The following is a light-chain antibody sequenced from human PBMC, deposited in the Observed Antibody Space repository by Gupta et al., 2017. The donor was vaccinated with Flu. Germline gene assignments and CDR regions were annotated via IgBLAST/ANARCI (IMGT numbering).Light chain of an antibody. J-gene: IGLJ3*02. CDR3: QACDTATGNQV. CDR1: NIGSKS. Sequence: SYVLTQSPSVSMAPGQTTTITCGGNNIGSKSVHWYQQKPGQAPVLVVYDNMGRPSGIPARFSGSKYGNTATMTTSRVEAGDEADYYCQACDTATGNQVFGGGTKLTVL. V-gene: IGLV3-21*02. CDR2: DNM.